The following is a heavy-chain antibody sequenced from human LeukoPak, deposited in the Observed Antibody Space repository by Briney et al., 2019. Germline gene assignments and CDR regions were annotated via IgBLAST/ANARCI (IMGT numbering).Heavy chain of an antibody. J-gene: IGHJ4*02. CDR2: INYSAST. Sequence: SETLSLTCTVSGGSISNDYWSWIRQPPGKGLEWIGYINYSASTNYNPSLKSRVTISVDTSKNQFSLKLSSVTAADTAVYYCARAGSGWLYYFDYWGQGTLVTVSS. V-gene: IGHV4-59*01. CDR1: GGSISNDY. CDR3: ARAGSGWLYYFDY. D-gene: IGHD6-19*01.